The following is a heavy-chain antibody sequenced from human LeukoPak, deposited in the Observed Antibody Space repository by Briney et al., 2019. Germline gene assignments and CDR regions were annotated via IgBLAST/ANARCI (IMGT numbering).Heavy chain of an antibody. V-gene: IGHV3-30*03. D-gene: IGHD1-26*01. J-gene: IGHJ4*02. Sequence: GGSLRLSCAASGFTFSSYGMHWVRQAPGKGLEWVAVISYDGSNKYYADSVKGRFTISRDNSKNTLYLQMNSLRAEDTAVYYCASWGVGAAPGYYWGQGTLVTVSS. CDR3: ASWGVGAAPGYY. CDR1: GFTFSSYG. CDR2: ISYDGSNK.